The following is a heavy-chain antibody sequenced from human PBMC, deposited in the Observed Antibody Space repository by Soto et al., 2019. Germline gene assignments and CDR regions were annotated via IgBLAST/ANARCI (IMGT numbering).Heavy chain of an antibody. Sequence: QVQLQQWGAGLLKPSETLSLTCAVYGESFRGYYWSWIRQPPGRGLEWIGEITQRGITNYNPSLKSRVTVSVDTSKNQFSLKLISVTAADTAVYYCATLSCTSTTCYADYWGQGALVTVSS. V-gene: IGHV4-34*01. CDR1: GESFRGYY. CDR2: ITQRGIT. J-gene: IGHJ4*02. D-gene: IGHD2-2*01. CDR3: ATLSCTSTTCYADY.